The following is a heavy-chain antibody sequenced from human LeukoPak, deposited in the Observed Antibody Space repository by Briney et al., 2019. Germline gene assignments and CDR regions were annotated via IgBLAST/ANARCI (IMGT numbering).Heavy chain of an antibody. CDR3: ARDREYSSSSRQCDY. CDR1: GFTFSSYS. V-gene: IGHV3-21*01. J-gene: IGHJ4*02. CDR2: ISSGSSYI. D-gene: IGHD6-6*01. Sequence: GGSLRLSCAASGFTFSSYSMNWVRQAPGKGLEWVSSISSGSSYIYYADSLRGRFTISRDNAKNSLYLQMNSLRAEDTAVYYCARDREYSSSSRQCDYWGQGTLVTVSS.